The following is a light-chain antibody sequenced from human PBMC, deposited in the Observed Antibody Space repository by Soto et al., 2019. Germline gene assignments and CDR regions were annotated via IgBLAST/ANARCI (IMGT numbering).Light chain of an antibody. CDR1: QSVSSSY. CDR3: QQYGNSPPIT. J-gene: IGKJ5*01. Sequence: EIVLTQSPGTLSLSPGERATLSCRASQSVSSSYLAWYQQKPGQAPRLLIYGASSRVSGIPDRFSGSGSGTDSTLTISRLEPEDFAMYYCQQYGNSPPITIGQGTRLEIK. CDR2: GAS. V-gene: IGKV3-20*01.